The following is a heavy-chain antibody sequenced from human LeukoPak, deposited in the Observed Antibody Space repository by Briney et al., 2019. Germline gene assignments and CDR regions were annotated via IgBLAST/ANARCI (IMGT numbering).Heavy chain of an antibody. D-gene: IGHD5-24*01. V-gene: IGHV3-74*01. J-gene: IGHJ4*02. CDR3: ARAGYRDAYNW. CDR2: INSDGSSR. CDR1: GFTFSSYW. Sequence: GGSLRLSCAASGFTFSSYWMDWVRQAPGKGLVWVSRINSDGSSRSYADSVMGRFTISRDNAKNTLSLQMNSLRAEDTAVYYCARAGYRDAYNWWGQGTLVTVSS.